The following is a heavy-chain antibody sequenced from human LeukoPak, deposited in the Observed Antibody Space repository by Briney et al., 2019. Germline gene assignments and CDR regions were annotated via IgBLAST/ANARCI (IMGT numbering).Heavy chain of an antibody. V-gene: IGHV3-21*01. D-gene: IGHD6-13*01. J-gene: IGHJ4*02. Sequence: PAGSLRLSCAASGFTFSSYSMNWVRQAPGKGLEWVSSISSSSSYIYYADSVRGRFTISRDNAKNSLYLQMNSLRAEDTAVYYCAREVAAAVWDWGQGTLVTVSS. CDR1: GFTFSSYS. CDR2: ISSSSSYI. CDR3: AREVAAAVWD.